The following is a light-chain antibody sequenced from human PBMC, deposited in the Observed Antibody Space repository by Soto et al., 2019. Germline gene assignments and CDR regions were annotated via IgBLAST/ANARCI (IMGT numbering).Light chain of an antibody. Sequence: EIVLTQSPGTLSLSPGERATLSCRASQSVSSSYLAWYQQRPGQAPRLLIYDASSRATGIPDRFIGSGYGTDFTLTISRLEAEDFAVYYCQQYGSSPKTFGQGTKVEIK. CDR1: QSVSSSY. V-gene: IGKV3-20*01. CDR3: QQYGSSPKT. CDR2: DAS. J-gene: IGKJ1*01.